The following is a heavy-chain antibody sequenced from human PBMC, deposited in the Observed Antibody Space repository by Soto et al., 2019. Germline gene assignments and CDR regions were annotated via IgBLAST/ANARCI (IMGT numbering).Heavy chain of an antibody. CDR2: IWYDGSNK. Sequence: GGSLRLSCAASGFTFSSYGMHWVRQAPGKGLEWVAVIWYDGSNKYYADSVKGRFTISRDNSKNTLYLQMNSLRAEDTAVYYCARDDAWGTYYYDSSGYHYGMDVWGQGTTVTVSS. J-gene: IGHJ6*02. CDR1: GFTFSSYG. D-gene: IGHD3-22*01. CDR3: ARDDAWGTYYYDSSGYHYGMDV. V-gene: IGHV3-33*01.